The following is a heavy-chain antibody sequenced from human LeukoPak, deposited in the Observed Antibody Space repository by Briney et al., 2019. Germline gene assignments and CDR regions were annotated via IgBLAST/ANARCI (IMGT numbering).Heavy chain of an antibody. Sequence: PSETLSLTCIVSGGSIISGDYYWSWIRQPPGKSLEWIGYIYHNGDTYYNPALKSRVSISVDTSKNQFSLKLSSVTAADTAVYYCARAGVVPAAINRAFDIWGQGSVVTVSS. D-gene: IGHD2-2*02. CDR2: IYHNGDT. CDR1: GGSIISGDYY. V-gene: IGHV4-30-4*08. CDR3: ARAGVVPAAINRAFDI. J-gene: IGHJ3*02.